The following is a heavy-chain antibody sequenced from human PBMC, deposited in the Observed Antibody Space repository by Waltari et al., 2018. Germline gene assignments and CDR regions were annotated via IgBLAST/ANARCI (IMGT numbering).Heavy chain of an antibody. CDR2: INHSGST. Sequence: QVQLQQWGAGLLKPSETLSPTCAVYGGSFIGYYWSWIRQPPGKGLEWIGEINHSGSTNYNPSLKSRVTISVDTSKNQFSLKLSSVTAADTAVYYCARGFVVDFDYWGQGTLVTVSS. V-gene: IGHV4-34*01. CDR3: ARGFVVDFDY. J-gene: IGHJ4*02. CDR1: GGSFIGYY. D-gene: IGHD3-22*01.